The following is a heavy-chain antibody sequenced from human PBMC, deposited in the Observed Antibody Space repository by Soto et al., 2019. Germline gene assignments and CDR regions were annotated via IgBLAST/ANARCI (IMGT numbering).Heavy chain of an antibody. V-gene: IGHV3-11*05. CDR1: GFTFSDYY. CDR2: ISSSSSYT. J-gene: IGHJ3*02. Sequence: QVQLVESGGGLVKPGGSLRLSCAASGFTFSDYYMSWIRQAPGKGLEWVSYISSSSSYTNYADYGKGRFTISRDNAKNLLYMQTNSLRAEDTAVYYCARDADILTGSDAFDIWGQGTMVTVSS. CDR3: ARDADILTGSDAFDI. D-gene: IGHD3-9*01.